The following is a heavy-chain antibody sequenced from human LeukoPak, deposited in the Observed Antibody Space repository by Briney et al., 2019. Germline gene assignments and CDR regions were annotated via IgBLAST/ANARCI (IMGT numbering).Heavy chain of an antibody. D-gene: IGHD1-7*01. Sequence: SETLSLTCTVSGHSISSGYYWGWIRQPAGKGLEWIGRVYTSGSTHYNPSLKTRLTMSVDTSKNQFSLKLSSVTAADTAVYYCARLITGTTTAFDIWGQGTMVTVSS. CDR2: VYTSGST. CDR1: GHSISSGYY. J-gene: IGHJ3*02. CDR3: ARLITGTTTAFDI. V-gene: IGHV4-4*07.